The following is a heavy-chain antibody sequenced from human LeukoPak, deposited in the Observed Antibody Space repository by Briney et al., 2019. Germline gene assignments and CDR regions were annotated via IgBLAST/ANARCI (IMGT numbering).Heavy chain of an antibody. Sequence: GGSLRLSCAASGFAVSSIYMSWVGQAPGKGLEWVSVIYGGGSTYYADSVKGRFTISRDNSKNTLYLQMNSLRADDTAVYYCARGFGGVTAGYYWGQGTLVTVSS. CDR2: IYGGGST. CDR1: GFAVSSIY. D-gene: IGHD3-16*01. V-gene: IGHV3-53*01. J-gene: IGHJ4*02. CDR3: ARGFGGVTAGYY.